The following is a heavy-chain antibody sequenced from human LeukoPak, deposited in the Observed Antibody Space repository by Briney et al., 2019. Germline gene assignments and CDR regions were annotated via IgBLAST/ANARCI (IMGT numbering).Heavy chain of an antibody. Sequence: GGSLRLSCAASGFTFSTYGMHWVRQAPGKGLEWVAVISYDGSNKYYADSVKGRFTISRDNSKDTLYLQMNSLRAEDAAIYYCARDIELSAWGLGTMVTVSS. V-gene: IGHV3-30*03. CDR3: ARDIELSA. D-gene: IGHD3-16*02. J-gene: IGHJ3*01. CDR2: ISYDGSNK. CDR1: GFTFSTYG.